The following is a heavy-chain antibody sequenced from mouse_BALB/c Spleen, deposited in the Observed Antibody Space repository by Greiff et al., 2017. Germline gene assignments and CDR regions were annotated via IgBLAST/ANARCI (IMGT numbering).Heavy chain of an antibody. CDR3: ARGPSYYRYAEGYAMDY. CDR1: SYTFTDYA. J-gene: IGHJ4*01. Sequence: QVQLQQSGPELVRPGVSVKISCKGSSYTFTDYAMHWVKQSHAKSLEWIGVISTYYGNTNYNQKFKGKATMTVDKSSSTAYMELARLTSEDSAVYYCARGPSYYRYAEGYAMDYWGQGTSVTVSS. V-gene: IGHV1-67*01. CDR2: ISTYYGNT. D-gene: IGHD2-14*01.